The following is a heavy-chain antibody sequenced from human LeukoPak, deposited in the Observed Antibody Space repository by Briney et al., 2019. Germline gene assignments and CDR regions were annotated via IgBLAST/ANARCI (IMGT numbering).Heavy chain of an antibody. Sequence: KTSETLSLTCAVSGGSISSGGYSWTWIRQPPGKGLQWIVYIYYSGSAYYNPSLKSRVTISVDTSKNQFSLKLSSVTAADTAVYYCARESNYYGSGTGWFDPWGQGTLVTISS. CDR2: IYYSGSA. CDR3: ARESNYYGSGTGWFDP. D-gene: IGHD3-10*01. CDR1: GGSISSGGYS. J-gene: IGHJ5*02. V-gene: IGHV4-30-4*07.